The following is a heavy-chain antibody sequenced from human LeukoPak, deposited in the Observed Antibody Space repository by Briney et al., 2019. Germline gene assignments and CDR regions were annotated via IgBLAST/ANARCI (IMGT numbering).Heavy chain of an antibody. V-gene: IGHV4-39*01. CDR3: ARQGTYYDILTGYYTTYYFDY. CDR1: GGSISSSSYY. Sequence: SETLSLTCTVSGGSISSSSYYWGWIRQPPGKGLEWIGSIYYSGSTYYNPSLKSRVTISVDTSKNQFSLRLGSVTAADTAVYYCARQGTYYDILTGYYTTYYFDYWGQGTLVTVSS. D-gene: IGHD3-9*01. CDR2: IYYSGST. J-gene: IGHJ4*02.